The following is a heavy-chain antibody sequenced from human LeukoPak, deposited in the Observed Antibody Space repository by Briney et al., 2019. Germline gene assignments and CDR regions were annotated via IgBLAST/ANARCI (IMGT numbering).Heavy chain of an antibody. Sequence: GRSLRLSCEASGFTFSHYWMTWVRQAPGKGLEWVAIIRPDANDGSYVDSVKGRFTISRDNAKNSLYLQVHSLRAEDTAVYFCARADWGSIDYWGQGALVTVSS. D-gene: IGHD7-27*01. CDR2: IRPDANDG. CDR1: GFTFSHYW. V-gene: IGHV3-7*01. J-gene: IGHJ4*02. CDR3: ARADWGSIDY.